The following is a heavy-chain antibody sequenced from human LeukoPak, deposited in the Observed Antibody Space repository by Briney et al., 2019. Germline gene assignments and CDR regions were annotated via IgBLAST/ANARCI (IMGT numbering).Heavy chain of an antibody. J-gene: IGHJ4*02. CDR1: GGSVTSTNW. Sequence: PSETLSLTCDVSGGSVTSTNWWTWFRQPPGKGLEWIGEVHLDGRTNYNPSLKSRLVMSADLPENHISLKLTSVTAADTAVYYCGREGGPYRPLDYSGQGTLVTVAS. V-gene: IGHV4-4*02. CDR3: GREGGPYRPLDY. CDR2: VHLDGRT.